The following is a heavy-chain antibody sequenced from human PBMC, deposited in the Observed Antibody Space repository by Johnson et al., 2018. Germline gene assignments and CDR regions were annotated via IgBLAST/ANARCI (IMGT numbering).Heavy chain of an antibody. CDR2: ISYDGSNK. CDR3: FRAKKPTVVPFAFDI. J-gene: IGHJ3*02. Sequence: VQLVETGGGVVQXGRSXRLXCAASGFTFSSYAMHWVRQAPGKGLEWVAVISYDGSNKYDADSVKGRFTISRNNSTNSLYLQMNSPGAEDTAVYYCFRAKKPTVVPFAFDIWGQATMVTVAS. V-gene: IGHV3-30-3*01. CDR1: GFTFSSYA. D-gene: IGHD4-23*01.